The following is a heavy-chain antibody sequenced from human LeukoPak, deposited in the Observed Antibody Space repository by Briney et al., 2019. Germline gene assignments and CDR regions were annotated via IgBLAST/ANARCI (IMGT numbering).Heavy chain of an antibody. V-gene: IGHV3-30*04. CDR1: GFTFSSYA. D-gene: IGHD6-13*01. J-gene: IGHJ4*02. CDR2: ISYDGSNK. CDR3: AKAPIAAAGIYYFDY. Sequence: GGSLRLSCAASGFTFSSYAMHWVSQAPGKGLEWVAVISYDGSNKYYADSVKGRFTISRDNSKNTLYLQVNSLRAEDTAVYYCAKAPIAAAGIYYFDYWGQGTLVTVSS.